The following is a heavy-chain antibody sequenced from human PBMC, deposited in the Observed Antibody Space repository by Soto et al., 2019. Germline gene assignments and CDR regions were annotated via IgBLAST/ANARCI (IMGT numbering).Heavy chain of an antibody. V-gene: IGHV1-8*02. CDR2: INPNSGNT. J-gene: IGHJ6*03. CDR3: ARGSYSSSGDYYYYYYMDV. Sequence: ASVKVSCKASGYTFTSYGISWVRQAPGQGLEWMGWINPNSGNTGYAQKFQGRVTMTRNTSISTAYMELSSLRSEDTAVYYCARGSYSSSGDYYYYYYMDVWGKGTTVTVSS. D-gene: IGHD6-13*01. CDR1: GYTFTSYG.